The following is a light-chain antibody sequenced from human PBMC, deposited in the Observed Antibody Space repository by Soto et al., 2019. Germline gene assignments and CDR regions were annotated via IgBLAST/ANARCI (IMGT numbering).Light chain of an antibody. CDR2: EVS. CDR3: NSHTSSNTRV. V-gene: IGLV2-14*01. Sequence: QSVLTQPASVTGSPGQSITISCTGTSSDVGGYNHVSWYQHHPGKAPKLMIYEVSTRPSGVSNRFSGSKSGNTASLTISGLQADDEADYYCNSHTSSNTRVFGTGTKVTVL. J-gene: IGLJ1*01. CDR1: SSDVGGYNH.